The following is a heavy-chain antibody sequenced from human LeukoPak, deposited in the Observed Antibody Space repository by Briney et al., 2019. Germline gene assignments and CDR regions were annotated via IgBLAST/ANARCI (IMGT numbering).Heavy chain of an antibody. D-gene: IGHD3-10*01. V-gene: IGHV4-39*01. CDR3: ARRVVRGVIKGTIDY. Sequence: SETLPLTCTVSGGSISSSSYYWGWIRQPPGKGLEWIGSIYYSGSTYYNPSLKSRVTISVDTSKNQFSLKLSSVTAADTAVYYCARRVVRGVIKGTIDYWGQGTLVTVSS. J-gene: IGHJ4*02. CDR2: IYYSGST. CDR1: GGSISSSSYY.